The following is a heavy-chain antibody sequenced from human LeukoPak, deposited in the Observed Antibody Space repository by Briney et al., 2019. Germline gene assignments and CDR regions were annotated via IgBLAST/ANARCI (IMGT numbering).Heavy chain of an antibody. CDR2: INHSGST. J-gene: IGHJ4*02. CDR3: ARHVLLWFGELLFGDH. D-gene: IGHD3-10*01. V-gene: IGHV4-34*01. CDR1: GGSFSGYY. Sequence: KSSETLSLTCAVYGGSFSGYYWSWIRQPPGKGLEWIGEINHSGSTNYNPSLKSRVTISVDTSKNQFSLKLSSVTAADTAVYYCARHVLLWFGELLFGDHWGQGTLVTVSS.